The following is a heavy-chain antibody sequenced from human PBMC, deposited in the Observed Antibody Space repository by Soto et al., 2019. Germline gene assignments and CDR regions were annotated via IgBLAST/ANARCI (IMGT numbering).Heavy chain of an antibody. Sequence: QVQLVQSGAEVKKPGSSVKVSCKASGGTFSSYAISWVRQAPGQGLEWMGGIIPIFGTANYAQKFQGRVTITADESTSTAYMELISLRSEDTAVYYCAREPGGGLMVYGGVQTYYYGMDVWGQGTTVTVSS. CDR3: AREPGGGLMVYGGVQTYYYGMDV. CDR1: GGTFSSYA. V-gene: IGHV1-69*12. CDR2: IIPIFGTA. D-gene: IGHD2-8*01. J-gene: IGHJ6*02.